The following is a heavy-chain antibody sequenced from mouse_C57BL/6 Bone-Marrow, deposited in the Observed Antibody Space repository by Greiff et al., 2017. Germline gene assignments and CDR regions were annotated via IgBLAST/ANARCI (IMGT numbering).Heavy chain of an antibody. D-gene: IGHD2-4*01. CDR2: IDPENGDT. CDR1: GFNIKDDY. V-gene: IGHV14-4*01. Sequence: EVQLQQSGAELVRPGASVKLSCTASGFNIKDDYLHWVKQRPEQGLEWIGWIDPENGDTEYASTFQGKATITADTSSNTAYLQLSSLTSEDTAVYYCTTGHYDYDVYYYAMYYRGEGTSDTVSS. CDR3: TTGHYDYDVYYYAMYY. J-gene: IGHJ4*01.